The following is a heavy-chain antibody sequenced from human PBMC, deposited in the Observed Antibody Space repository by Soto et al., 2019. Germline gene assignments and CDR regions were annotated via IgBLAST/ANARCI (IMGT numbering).Heavy chain of an antibody. J-gene: IGHJ4*02. CDR1: GFTVSSNY. CDR2: IYSGGST. D-gene: IGHD2-15*01. Sequence: GGSLRLSCAASGFTVSSNYMSWVRQAPGKGLEWVSVIYSGGSTYYADSAKGRFTISRDDSKNTLFLQMNSLRAEDTAVYYCATAKLLLPWLFDYWGQGTLVTVSS. CDR3: ATAKLLLPWLFDY. V-gene: IGHV3-66*01.